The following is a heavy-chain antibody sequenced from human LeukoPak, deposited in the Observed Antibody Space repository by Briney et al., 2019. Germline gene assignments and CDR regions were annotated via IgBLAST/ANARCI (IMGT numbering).Heavy chain of an antibody. J-gene: IGHJ6*03. Sequence: TGGSLRLSCAASGFTFDDYAMHWVRQAPGKGLEWVSLISGDDGSTYYADSVKGRFTISRDNSKNSLYLQMNSLRTEDTALYHCAKEYDDTSRVGLYYYYMDVWGKGTTVTVSS. CDR2: ISGDDGST. V-gene: IGHV3-43*02. CDR3: AKEYDDTSRVGLYYYYMDV. CDR1: GFTFDDYA. D-gene: IGHD3-22*01.